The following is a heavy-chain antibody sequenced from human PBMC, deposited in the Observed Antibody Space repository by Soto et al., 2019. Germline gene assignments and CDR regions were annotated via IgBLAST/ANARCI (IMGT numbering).Heavy chain of an antibody. Sequence: QVQLVQSGAEVKKPGASVQVSCKASGYTFTSYGISWVRQAPGQGLEWMGWISAYNGNTNYAQKLQGRATMTTDTSTSTAYMELRSLRSDDTAVYYCARDDYCDYPVLDYFDSWGQGTLVTVSS. CDR3: ARDDYCDYPVLDYFDS. CDR2: ISAYNGNT. J-gene: IGHJ4*02. CDR1: GYTFTSYG. V-gene: IGHV1-18*01. D-gene: IGHD4-17*01.